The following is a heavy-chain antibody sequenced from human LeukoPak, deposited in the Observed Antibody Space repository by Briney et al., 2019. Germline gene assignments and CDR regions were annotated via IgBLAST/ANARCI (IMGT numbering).Heavy chain of an antibody. CDR3: ATKRADYFDY. D-gene: IGHD6-25*01. Sequence: SETLSLTCTVSGGSISSYYWSWIRKPPGKGLEWIGYIYYSGSTNYNPSLKSRVTISVDTSKNQFSLKLSSVTAADTAVYYCATKRADYFDYWGQGTLVTVSS. J-gene: IGHJ4*02. CDR2: IYYSGST. CDR1: GGSISSYY. V-gene: IGHV4-59*01.